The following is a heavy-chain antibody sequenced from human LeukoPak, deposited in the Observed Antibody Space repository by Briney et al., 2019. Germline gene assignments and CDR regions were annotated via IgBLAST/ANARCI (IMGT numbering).Heavy chain of an antibody. D-gene: IGHD6-19*01. V-gene: IGHV3-23*01. Sequence: PGGSLRLSCEASGFTFSTYAMSWVRQAPGKGLEWVSTISGSGDSTYSADSVKGRFTISRDNSKNTLYLQMNSLRAEDTAVYYCAKGTGSSGWYWFDYWGQGTLVTVSS. J-gene: IGHJ4*02. CDR3: AKGTGSSGWYWFDY. CDR1: GFTFSTYA. CDR2: ISGSGDST.